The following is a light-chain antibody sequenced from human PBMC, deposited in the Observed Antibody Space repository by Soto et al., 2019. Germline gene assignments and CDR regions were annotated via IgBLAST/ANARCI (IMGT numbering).Light chain of an antibody. V-gene: IGLV2-14*01. CDR1: SSDVGGYNY. J-gene: IGLJ1*01. Sequence: QSALTQPASVSGSHGQSITISCTGTSSDVGGYNYVSWYQQHPGKAPKPMIYDVNNRPSGVSNRFSGSKSGNTASLTISGLQAEDEADYYCSSYTSSTLYVFGTGTKVTVL. CDR3: SSYTSSTLYV. CDR2: DVN.